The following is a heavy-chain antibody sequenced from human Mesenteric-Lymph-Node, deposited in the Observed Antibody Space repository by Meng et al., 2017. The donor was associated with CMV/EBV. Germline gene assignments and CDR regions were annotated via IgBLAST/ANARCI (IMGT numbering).Heavy chain of an antibody. CDR3: AGSYSSSSHDY. J-gene: IGHJ4*02. CDR1: GFTFSSYS. CDR2: ISYDGSNK. V-gene: IGHV3-30*03. Sequence: GGSLRLSCAASGFTFSSYSMNWVRQAPGKGLEWVAVISYDGSNKYYADSVKGRFTISRDNSKNTLYLQMNSLRAEDTAVYYCAGSYSSSSHDYWGQGTLVTVSS. D-gene: IGHD6-6*01.